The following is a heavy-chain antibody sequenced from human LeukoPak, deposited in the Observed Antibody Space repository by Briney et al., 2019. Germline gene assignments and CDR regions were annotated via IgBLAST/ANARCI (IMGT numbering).Heavy chain of an antibody. CDR2: IKPSSGAT. V-gene: IGHV1-2*02. D-gene: IGHD3-22*01. CDR3: ASCYYDSSGYYYFDY. CDR1: GYTFSGHY. Sequence: GASVKVSCKASGYTFSGHYMHWVRQAPGQGLEWVGGIKPSSGATNYAQKFRGRVTMTRDTSNRTSYMELSRLRSDDTALYYCASCYYDSSGYYYFDYWGQGTLVTVSS. J-gene: IGHJ4*02.